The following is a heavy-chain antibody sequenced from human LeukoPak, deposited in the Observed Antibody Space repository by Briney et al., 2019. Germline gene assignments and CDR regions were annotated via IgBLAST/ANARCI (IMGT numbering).Heavy chain of an antibody. CDR1: GGTFSSYA. CDR3: ARDHTLYCSGGSCYFDY. J-gene: IGHJ4*02. D-gene: IGHD2-15*01. CDR2: IIPIFGTA. V-gene: IGHV1-69*13. Sequence: ASVKVSCKASGGTFSSYAISWVRQAPGQGLELMGGIIPIFGTANYAQKFQGRVTITADESTSTAYMELSSLRSEDTAVYYCARDHTLYCSGGSCYFDYWGQGTLVTVSS.